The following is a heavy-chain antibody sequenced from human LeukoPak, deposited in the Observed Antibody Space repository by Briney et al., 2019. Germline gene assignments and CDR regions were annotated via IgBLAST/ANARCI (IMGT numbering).Heavy chain of an antibody. CDR1: GFTFDDYA. Sequence: GGSLRLSCAASGFTFDDYAMHWVRQAPGKGLEWVAVISYDGSNKYYADSVKGRFTISRDNSKNTLYLQMNSLRAEDTAVYYCARGTVPQFIYWGQGTLVTVSS. D-gene: IGHD1-14*01. V-gene: IGHV3-30-3*01. J-gene: IGHJ4*02. CDR2: ISYDGSNK. CDR3: ARGTVPQFIY.